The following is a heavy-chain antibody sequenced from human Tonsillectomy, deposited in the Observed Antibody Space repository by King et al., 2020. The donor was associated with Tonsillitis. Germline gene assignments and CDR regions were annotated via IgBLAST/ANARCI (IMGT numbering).Heavy chain of an antibody. CDR1: GFTFSSYA. CDR2: ISGSGGST. J-gene: IGHJ3*01. CDR3: AKEGGGYDGSGYYYSGAFDV. Sequence: VQLVESGGGLVQPGGSLRLSCAASGFTFSSYAMSWVRQAPGKGLEWVSAISGSGGSTYYADSVKGRFTISGDNSKNTLYLQMNSLRAEDTAVYYCAKEGGGYDGSGYYYSGAFDVWGQGTMVTVSS. V-gene: IGHV3-23*04. D-gene: IGHD3-22*01.